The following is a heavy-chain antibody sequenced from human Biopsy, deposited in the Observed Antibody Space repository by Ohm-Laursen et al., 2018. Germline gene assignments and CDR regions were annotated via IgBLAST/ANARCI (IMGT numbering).Heavy chain of an antibody. CDR3: ARDALLPGVGGMDV. Sequence: SSVKVSCKAPGGTFSDYAISWVRQAPGQGLEWMGGGTPIFGTSNHALKFQGRVTITADKSTSTAYMELNSLRSDDTAMYYCARDALLPGVGGMDVWGQGTTVTVSS. D-gene: IGHD3-10*01. CDR2: GTPIFGTS. CDR1: GGTFSDYA. J-gene: IGHJ6*02. V-gene: IGHV1-69*06.